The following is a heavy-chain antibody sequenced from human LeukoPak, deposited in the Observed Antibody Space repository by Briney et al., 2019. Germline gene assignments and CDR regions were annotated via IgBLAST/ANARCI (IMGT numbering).Heavy chain of an antibody. CDR3: ARDRARTWYFDL. Sequence: GGSLRLSCAGSGFTFSNYGIHWVRQAPGKGLEWMTSISYDGSLKYYADSVRGRFTISRDNSKNTLYLQMNSLRTEDTAVYYCARDRARTWYFDLWGRGTLVTVSS. V-gene: IGHV3-30*03. J-gene: IGHJ2*01. D-gene: IGHD1-26*01. CDR2: ISYDGSLK. CDR1: GFTFSNYG.